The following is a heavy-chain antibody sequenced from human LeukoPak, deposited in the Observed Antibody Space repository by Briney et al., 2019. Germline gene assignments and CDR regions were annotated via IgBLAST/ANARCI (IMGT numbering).Heavy chain of an antibody. CDR2: ISSRGGAI. Sequence: PGGSLRLSCAASGFIFSNYEMNWVRQAPGKGLEWVSYISSRGGAIYYADPLKGRFTISRDNAKNSLYLQMSSLRAEDTAVYYCARDVGGWSSTVRPYFGFWGQGTLVTVSS. CDR1: GFIFSNYE. D-gene: IGHD6-13*01. V-gene: IGHV3-48*03. J-gene: IGHJ4*02. CDR3: ARDVGGWSSTVRPYFGF.